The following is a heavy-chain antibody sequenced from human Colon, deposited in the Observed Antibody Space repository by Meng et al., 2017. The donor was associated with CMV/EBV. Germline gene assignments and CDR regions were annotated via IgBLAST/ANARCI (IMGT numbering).Heavy chain of an antibody. V-gene: IGHV1-69*12. J-gene: IGHJ4*02. CDR3: ARVICGGDCYLDY. CDR2: IITISGTT. CDR1: EGTFTSYP. Sequence: QVQLEQSGAEVKKPGSSVKVSCKASEGTFTSYPISWVRQGPGQGFEWVGGIITISGTTDYAQKFQGRVTITADESTSTAYMKLSNLRSEDTAIYYCARVICGGDCYLDYWGRGTLVTVSS. D-gene: IGHD2-21*02.